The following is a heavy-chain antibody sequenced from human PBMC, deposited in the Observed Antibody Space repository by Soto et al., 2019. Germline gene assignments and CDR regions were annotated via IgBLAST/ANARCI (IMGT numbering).Heavy chain of an antibody. D-gene: IGHD6-19*01. CDR2: IYNSGST. J-gene: IGHJ4*02. Sequence: SETLSLTCAVSGYSVSDSNWWGWIRQPPGKGLEWMGHIYNSGSTYYKSSLKGRVTMSIDTSKNQFSLRLYSVTAVDTAVYYCARKYGIPVAGTFDYWGQGILVTVSS. CDR3: ARKYGIPVAGTFDY. V-gene: IGHV4-28*01. CDR1: GYSVSDSNW.